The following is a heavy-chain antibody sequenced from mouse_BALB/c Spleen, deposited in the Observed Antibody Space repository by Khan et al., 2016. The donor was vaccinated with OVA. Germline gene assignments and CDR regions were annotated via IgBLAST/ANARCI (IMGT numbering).Heavy chain of an antibody. V-gene: IGHV3-2*02. CDR2: ISYSGNI. D-gene: IGHD1-1*01. Sequence: EVKLQESGPGLVKPSQSLSLTCTVTGYSITSDYAWNWIRQFPGNKLEWMGYISYSGNIHYNPSLKSRISITRDTSKNQFFLQLNSVTTEDTATYYCARIYGGDFDYGGQGTTLTVSS. CDR1: GYSITSDYA. CDR3: ARIYGGDFDY. J-gene: IGHJ2*01.